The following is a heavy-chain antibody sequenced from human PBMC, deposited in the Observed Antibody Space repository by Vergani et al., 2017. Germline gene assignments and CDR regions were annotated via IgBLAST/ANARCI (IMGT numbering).Heavy chain of an antibody. CDR3: ASWVTQQLVAEGWFDP. Sequence: QVQLVQSGAEVKKPGSSVKVSCKASGGTFSSYAISWVRQAPVQGLEWMGGIIPIFGTANYAQKFQGRVTITADESTSTAYMELSSLRSEDTAVYYCASWVTQQLVAEGWFDPWGQGTLVTVSS. J-gene: IGHJ5*02. CDR2: IIPIFGTA. CDR1: GGTFSSYA. D-gene: IGHD6-13*01. V-gene: IGHV1-69*01.